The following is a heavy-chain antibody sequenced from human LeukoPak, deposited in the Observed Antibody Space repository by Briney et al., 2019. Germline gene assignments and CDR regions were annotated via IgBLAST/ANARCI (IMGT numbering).Heavy chain of an antibody. J-gene: IGHJ4*02. D-gene: IGHD6-19*01. CDR1: GFTVSSNY. CDR3: ARHSSGWYAFDY. Sequence: GGSLRLSCAASGFTVSSNYMSWVRQAPGKGLEWVSVIYSGGSTYYADSVKGRFTISRDNSKNTLYLQMNSLRAEDTAVYYCARHSSGWYAFDYWGQGTLVTVSS. V-gene: IGHV3-53*01. CDR2: IYSGGST.